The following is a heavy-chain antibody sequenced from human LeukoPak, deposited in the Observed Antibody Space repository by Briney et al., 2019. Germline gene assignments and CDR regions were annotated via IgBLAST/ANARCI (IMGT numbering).Heavy chain of an antibody. D-gene: IGHD3-10*01. Sequence: GGSLRLSCAASGFTFSSYWMSWVRQAPGKGLEWVATMGQDGSETYYVDSVKGRFTISRDNAKNSLYLQMNSLKTEDTAVYYCTTDPDYGSGSYPHSNYFDYWGQGTLVTVSS. V-gene: IGHV3-7*03. CDR2: MGQDGSET. CDR1: GFTFSSYW. J-gene: IGHJ4*02. CDR3: TTDPDYGSGSYPHSNYFDY.